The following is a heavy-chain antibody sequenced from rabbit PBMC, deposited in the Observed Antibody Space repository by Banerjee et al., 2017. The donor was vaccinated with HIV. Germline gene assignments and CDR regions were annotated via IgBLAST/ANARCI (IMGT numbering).Heavy chain of an antibody. CDR3: ARDLSSSGWSDFAL. D-gene: IGHD4-1*01. J-gene: IGHJ4*01. V-gene: IGHV1S45*01. Sequence: QEPLEESGGDLVKPEGSLTLTCTASGFSFSNKYVMCWVRQAPGKGLEWIACINTSSGNTVYASWAKGRFTISKTSSTTVTLQMTSLTAADTATYFCARDLSSSGWSDFALWGQGTLVTVS. CDR2: INTSSGNT. CDR1: GFSFSNKYV.